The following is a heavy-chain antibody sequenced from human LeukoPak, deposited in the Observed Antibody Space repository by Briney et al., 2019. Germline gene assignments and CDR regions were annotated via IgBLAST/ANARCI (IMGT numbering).Heavy chain of an antibody. CDR2: IIPIFGTA. Sequence: SVKVSCKASGGTFSSYAISWVRQAPGQGLEWMGGIIPIFGTANYAQKFQGRVTITADESTSTAYMELSSLRSEDTAVYYCARGVTRYSSSSLGYWGQGTLVTVSS. CDR3: ARGVTRYSSSSLGY. CDR1: GGTFSSYA. V-gene: IGHV1-69*13. J-gene: IGHJ4*02. D-gene: IGHD6-13*01.